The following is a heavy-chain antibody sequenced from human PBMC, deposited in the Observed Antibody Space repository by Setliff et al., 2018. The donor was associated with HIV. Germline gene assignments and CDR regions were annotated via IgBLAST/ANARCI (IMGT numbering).Heavy chain of an antibody. CDR1: GHAISSGYY. CDR3: ARAQIAAPRPYEY. J-gene: IGHJ4*02. D-gene: IGHD6-6*01. CDR2: IYYSGST. Sequence: SETLSLTCAVSGHAISSGYYWGWIRRPPGKGLEWIGYIYYSGSTYYNPSLKSRVTISVDTSKNQFSLKLSSVTAADTAVYYCARAQIAAPRPYEYWGQGTLVTVSS. V-gene: IGHV4-38-2*01.